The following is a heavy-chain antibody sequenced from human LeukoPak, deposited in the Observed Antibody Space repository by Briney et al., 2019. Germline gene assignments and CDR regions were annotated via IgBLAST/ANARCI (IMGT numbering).Heavy chain of an antibody. CDR3: ARRRGQVQYNWFDP. Sequence: GASVKVSCKASGYTFTGYYMHWVRQAPGQGLEWMGWINPNSGGTNYAQKFQGRVTMTRDTSISTAYMELSRLRSDDTAVYYCARRRGQVQYNWFDPWGQGTLVTVSS. CDR2: INPNSGGT. J-gene: IGHJ5*02. V-gene: IGHV1-2*02. CDR1: GYTFTGYY.